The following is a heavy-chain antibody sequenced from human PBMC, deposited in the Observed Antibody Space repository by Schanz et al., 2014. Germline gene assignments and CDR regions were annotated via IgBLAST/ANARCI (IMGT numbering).Heavy chain of an antibody. CDR3: ARNRGSGSQNWYFDL. CDR1: GFPFSDYF. V-gene: IGHV3-11*01. D-gene: IGHD1-26*01. CDR2: IGNGGVTI. Sequence: QVHLLESGGGLVEPGGSLRLSCAASGFPFSDYFMAWIRQPPGRGLEWVSYIGNGGVTIYYADSVKGRFTISRDNTKNSLFLQLNSLRADDTAVYYCARNRGSGSQNWYFDLWGRGTLVTVSS. J-gene: IGHJ2*01.